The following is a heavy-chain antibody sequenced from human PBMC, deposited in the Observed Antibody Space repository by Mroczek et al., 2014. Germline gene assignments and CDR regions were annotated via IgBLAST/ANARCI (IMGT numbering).Heavy chain of an antibody. D-gene: IGHD3-22*01. CDR3: AREAHDSSGYYYVQGYYYYGMDV. J-gene: IGHJ6*02. CDR1: GFTFSSYS. V-gene: IGHV3-48*01. CDR2: ISSSSSTI. Sequence: ESGGGLVQPGGSLRLSCAASGFTFSSYSMNWVRQAPGKGLEWVSYISSSSSTIYYADSVKGRFTISRDNAKNSLYLQMNSLRAEDTAVYYCAREAHDSSGYYYVQGYYYYGMDVWGQGTTVTVSS.